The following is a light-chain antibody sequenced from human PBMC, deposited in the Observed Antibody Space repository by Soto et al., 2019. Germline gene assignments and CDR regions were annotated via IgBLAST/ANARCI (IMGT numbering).Light chain of an antibody. CDR3: QEYAYRWK. Sequence: EIVLTQSPGTLSLSPGERATLSCRASENVRSSYLAWYQQKPGQAPRLLIPGASKSATGIPDRCSGSGSGTDLSLTIDKLEIEDLAVYHCQEYAYRWKFGQRTKVE. CDR1: ENVRSSY. V-gene: IGKV3-20*01. J-gene: IGKJ1*01. CDR2: GAS.